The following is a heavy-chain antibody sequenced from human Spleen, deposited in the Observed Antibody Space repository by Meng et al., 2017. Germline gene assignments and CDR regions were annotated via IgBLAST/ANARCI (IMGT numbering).Heavy chain of an antibody. CDR3: ARGPTTMAHDFDY. V-gene: IGHV4-34*01. CDR2: INHSGST. D-gene: IGHD4-11*01. Sequence: QLQLRQAGAGWLKPSEILSLTCVVSGGSFSDYYWSWIRQPPGKGLEWIGEINHSGSTNYNPSLESRATISVDTSQNNLSLKLSSVTAADSAVYYCARGPTTMAHDFDYWGQGTLVTVSS. CDR1: GGSFSDYY. J-gene: IGHJ4*02.